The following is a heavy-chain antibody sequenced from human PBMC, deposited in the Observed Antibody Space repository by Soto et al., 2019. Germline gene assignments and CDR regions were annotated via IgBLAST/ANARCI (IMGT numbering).Heavy chain of an antibody. CDR3: AADWRAVALFDY. D-gene: IGHD6-19*01. J-gene: IGHJ4*02. Sequence: SVKVSCKASGFTFTSSAVQWVRQARGQRLEWIGWIVVGSGNTNYAQKFQERVTITRDMSTSTAYMELSSLRSEDTAVYYCAADWRAVALFDYWGQGTMVTVYS. CDR2: IVVGSGNT. V-gene: IGHV1-58*01. CDR1: GFTFTSSA.